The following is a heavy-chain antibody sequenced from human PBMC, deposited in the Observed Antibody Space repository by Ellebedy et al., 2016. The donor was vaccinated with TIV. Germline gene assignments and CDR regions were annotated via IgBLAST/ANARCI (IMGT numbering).Heavy chain of an antibody. D-gene: IGHD4-17*01. CDR1: GYTFTTYA. CDR2: INAGNGNT. Sequence: AASVKVSCKASGYTFTTYAMHWVRQAPGQRLEWMGWINAGNGNTKYSQKFQGRVTITRDTSASTAYMELSSLRSEDTAVYYCARDGAVTTVFDYWGQGTLVTVSS. J-gene: IGHJ4*02. V-gene: IGHV1-3*01. CDR3: ARDGAVTTVFDY.